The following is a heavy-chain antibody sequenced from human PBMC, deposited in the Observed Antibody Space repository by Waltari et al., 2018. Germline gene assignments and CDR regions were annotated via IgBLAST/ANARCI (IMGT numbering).Heavy chain of an antibody. J-gene: IGHJ4*02. Sequence: QVQLQQWGAGLLKPSETLSLTCAVYGGSFSGYYWSWIRQPPGKGLEWIGEINHSGSTNYNPSLKSRVTISVDTSKNQFSLKLSSVTAADTAVYYCARIHQYYYGSGSYYGSLYYFDYWGQGTLVTVSS. CDR2: INHSGST. CDR1: GGSFSGYY. V-gene: IGHV4-34*01. CDR3: ARIHQYYYGSGSYYGSLYYFDY. D-gene: IGHD3-10*01.